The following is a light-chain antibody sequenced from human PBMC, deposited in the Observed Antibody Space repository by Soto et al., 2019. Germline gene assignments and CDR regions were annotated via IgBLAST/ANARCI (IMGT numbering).Light chain of an antibody. CDR1: SIDVGTYNL. CDR2: EVT. V-gene: IGLV2-23*02. CDR3: CSYAGSQTFVV. J-gene: IGLJ2*01. Sequence: QSALTQPASVSGSPGQSITISCTGTSIDVGTYNLVSWYRQYPGTAPKLLLYEVTKLPSGVSSRFSGSKSGNTASLTISGLQAEDEADYFSCSYAGSQTFVVFGGGTKLTVL.